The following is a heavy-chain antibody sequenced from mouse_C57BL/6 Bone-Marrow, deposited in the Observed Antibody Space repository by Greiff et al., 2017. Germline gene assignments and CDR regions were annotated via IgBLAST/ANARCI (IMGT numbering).Heavy chain of an antibody. V-gene: IGHV5-9-1*02. CDR3: TRERGYGSSPCYFDY. CDR2: ISSGGGYI. CDR1: GFTFSSYA. J-gene: IGHJ2*01. Sequence: EVHLVESGEGLVKPRGSLKLSCAASGFTFSSYAMSWVRQTPEERLEWVAYISSGGGYIYYADTVKGRFTISRDNARNTLYMQRSSLKSEATAMYYWTRERGYGSSPCYFDYWGQGTTLTVSS. D-gene: IGHD1-1*01.